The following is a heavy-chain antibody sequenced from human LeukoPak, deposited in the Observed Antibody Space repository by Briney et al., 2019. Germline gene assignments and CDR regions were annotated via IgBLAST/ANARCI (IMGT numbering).Heavy chain of an antibody. V-gene: IGHV4-4*02. J-gene: IGHJ4*02. CDR2: IYHSGST. CDR3: ARLRRSRLAEFDY. Sequence: SETLSLTCAVSGGSISSSYWWSWVRQPPGKGLEWIGGIYHSGSTTYNPSLKSPVTISVDKSRNQFSLKLSSLTAADTAVYYCARLRRSRLAEFDYWGQGTLVTVSS. D-gene: IGHD3-3*02. CDR1: GGSISSSYW.